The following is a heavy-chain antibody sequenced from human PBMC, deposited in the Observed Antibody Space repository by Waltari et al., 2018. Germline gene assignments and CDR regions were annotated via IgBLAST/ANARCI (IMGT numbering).Heavy chain of an antibody. Sequence: QVHLQESGPGLVKPSETLSLTCAVSGYSISSGYYWGWIRQPPGKGLEWLGSIYHSGNTHYNPCLKSRVTISVDTSKNQFSLKLSSVTAADTAVYYCARATLTQAYSGSYPDAFDIWGQRTMVTVSS. CDR2: IYHSGNT. D-gene: IGHD1-26*01. CDR1: GYSISSGYY. CDR3: ARATLTQAYSGSYPDAFDI. J-gene: IGHJ3*02. V-gene: IGHV4-38-2*01.